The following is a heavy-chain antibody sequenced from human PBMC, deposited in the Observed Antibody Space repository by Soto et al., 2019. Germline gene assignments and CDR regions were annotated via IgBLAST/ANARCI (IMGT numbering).Heavy chain of an antibody. CDR3: SKAAWELPYYFDY. V-gene: IGHV3-30*18. Sequence: GGSLRLSCAASGFTFSSYGMHWVRQAPGKGLEWVAVISYDGSNKYYADSVKGRFTISRDNSKNTLYLQMHSLRAKDTAVYYCSKAAWELPYYFDYWGQGTLVTVSS. J-gene: IGHJ4*02. CDR2: ISYDGSNK. CDR1: GFTFSSYG. D-gene: IGHD1-26*01.